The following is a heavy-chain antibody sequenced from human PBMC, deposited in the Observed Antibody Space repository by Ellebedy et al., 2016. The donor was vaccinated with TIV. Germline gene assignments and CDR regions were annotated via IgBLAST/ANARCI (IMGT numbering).Heavy chain of an antibody. D-gene: IGHD6-19*01. V-gene: IGHV4-39*01. CDR2: IYYSGST. Sequence: GSLRLXXTVSGGSISSSSYYWGWIRQPPGKGLEWIGSIYYSGSTYYNPSLKSRVTISVDTSKNQFSLKLSSVTAADTAVYYCARQHRLERYSSGRGYFDYWGQGTLVTVSS. CDR1: GGSISSSSYY. J-gene: IGHJ4*02. CDR3: ARQHRLERYSSGRGYFDY.